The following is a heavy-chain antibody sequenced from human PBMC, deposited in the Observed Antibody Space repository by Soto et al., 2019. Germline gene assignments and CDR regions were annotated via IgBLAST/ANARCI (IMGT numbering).Heavy chain of an antibody. Sequence: EVQLVESGGGLVKPGGSLRLSCAASGFTFSSYSMNWVRQAPGKGLEWVSSISSSSSYIYYADSVKGRFTISRDNAKNSLYLLMNSLRAEDTAVYYCARFITFGGVIASSNWYFDLWGRGTLVTVSS. J-gene: IGHJ2*01. CDR3: ARFITFGGVIASSNWYFDL. V-gene: IGHV3-21*01. D-gene: IGHD3-16*01. CDR2: ISSSSSYI. CDR1: GFTFSSYS.